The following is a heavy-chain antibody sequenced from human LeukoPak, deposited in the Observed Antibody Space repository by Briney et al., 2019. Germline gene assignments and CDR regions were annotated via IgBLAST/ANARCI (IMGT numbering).Heavy chain of an antibody. V-gene: IGHV3-23*01. CDR1: GFTFSSYA. Sequence: GGSLRLSCAASGFTFSSYAMSWVRQAPGKGLEWVSAISGSGGSTYYADSVKGRFTISRDNSKNTLYLHMNSLRAEDTAVYYCAKDRPRQGYCSGGSCYSGGLDIWGQGTMVTVSS. CDR2: ISGSGGST. D-gene: IGHD2-15*01. J-gene: IGHJ3*02. CDR3: AKDRPRQGYCSGGSCYSGGLDI.